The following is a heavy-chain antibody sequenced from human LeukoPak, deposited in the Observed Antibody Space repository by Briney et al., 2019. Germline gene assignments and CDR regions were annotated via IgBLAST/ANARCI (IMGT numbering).Heavy chain of an antibody. V-gene: IGHV3-9*03. D-gene: IGHD2-8*02. Sequence: PGGSLRLSCAASGFTFDDYAMHWVRQAPGKGLEWVSGISWNSGSIGYADSVKGRFTISRDNAKNSLYLQMNSLRAEDMALYYCAKDEFVASDFTGAFDIWGRGTMVTVSS. CDR2: ISWNSGSI. CDR3: AKDEFVASDFTGAFDI. CDR1: GFTFDDYA. J-gene: IGHJ3*02.